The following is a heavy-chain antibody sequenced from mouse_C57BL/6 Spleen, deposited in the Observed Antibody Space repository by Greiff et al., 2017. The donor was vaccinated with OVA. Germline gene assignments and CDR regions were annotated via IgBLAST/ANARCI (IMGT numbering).Heavy chain of an antibody. V-gene: IGHV1-62-2*01. CDR1: GYTFTEYT. CDR2: FYPGSGSI. Sequence: VQLQESGAELVKPGASVKLSCKASGYTFTEYTIHWVKQRSGQGLEWIGWFYPGSGSIKYNEKFKDKATLTADKSSSTVYMELSRLTSEDSAVYFCARHEERLGYYGSRSYAMDYWGQGTSVTVSS. D-gene: IGHD1-1*01. CDR3: ARHEERLGYYGSRSYAMDY. J-gene: IGHJ4*01.